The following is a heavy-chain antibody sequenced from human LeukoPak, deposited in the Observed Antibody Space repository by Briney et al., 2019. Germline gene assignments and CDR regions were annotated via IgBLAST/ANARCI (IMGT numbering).Heavy chain of an antibody. CDR3: ARDGDGAVAGLFDY. CDR1: GFTFRSYS. J-gene: IGHJ4*02. Sequence: GGSLRLSCAASGFTFRSYSMNRVRQAPGKGLEWVSYISDSSTTIYYAASVKGRFTISRDNAKNSLHLQMNSLRDEDTAVYYCARDGDGAVAGLFDYWGQGTLVTVSS. CDR2: ISDSSTTI. V-gene: IGHV3-48*02. D-gene: IGHD6-19*01.